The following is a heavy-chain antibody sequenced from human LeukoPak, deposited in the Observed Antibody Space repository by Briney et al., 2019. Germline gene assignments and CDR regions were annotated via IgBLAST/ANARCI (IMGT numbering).Heavy chain of an antibody. CDR3: ERDRVAGAFYFDY. J-gene: IGHJ4*02. CDR1: GYTFTNYA. V-gene: IGHV1-18*04. CDR2: ISAYNGNT. D-gene: IGHD6-19*01. Sequence: ASVKVSCKASGYTFTNYALSWVRHAPGQGLEWMGWISAYNGNTNYAQKSQGRVTMTTDTSTSTAYLELRSLRSDDTAVYYCERDRVAGAFYFDYWGQGTLVTVFS.